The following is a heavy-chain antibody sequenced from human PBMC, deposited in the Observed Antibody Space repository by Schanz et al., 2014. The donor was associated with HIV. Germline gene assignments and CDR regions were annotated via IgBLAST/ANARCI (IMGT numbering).Heavy chain of an antibody. CDR2: ISYDGINK. V-gene: IGHV3-30*18. J-gene: IGHJ6*02. D-gene: IGHD3-22*01. Sequence: QVQLVESGGGVVQPGRSLRLSCVASGFNFNSYGMHWVRQAPGKGLEWVAVISYDGINKYYEDSVKGRFTISRDNSKNTVYLQAKSLRPEDTAVYYCAKDRNQYDSRYIGKGNYYYYYGMDVWGQGTTVTVSS. CDR3: AKDRNQYDSRYIGKGNYYYYYGMDV. CDR1: GFNFNSYG.